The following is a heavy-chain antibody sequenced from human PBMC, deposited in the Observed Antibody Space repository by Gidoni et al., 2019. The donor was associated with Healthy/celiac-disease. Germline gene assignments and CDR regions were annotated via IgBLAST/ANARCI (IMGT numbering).Heavy chain of an antibody. Sequence: QVQLQESGPGLVKPSQTLSLTCTVSGGSISSGSYYWSWIRQPAGKGLEWIGRIYTSGSTNYNPSLKSRVTISVDTSKNQFSLKLSSVTAADTAVYYCARVERASFDYWGQGTLVTVSS. CDR3: ARVERASFDY. CDR1: GGSISSGSYY. V-gene: IGHV4-61*02. CDR2: IYTSGST. J-gene: IGHJ4*02. D-gene: IGHD1-26*01.